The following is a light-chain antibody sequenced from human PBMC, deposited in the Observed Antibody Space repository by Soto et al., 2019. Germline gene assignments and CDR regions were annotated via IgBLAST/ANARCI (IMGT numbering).Light chain of an antibody. V-gene: IGKV3-15*01. CDR2: GAS. CDR1: QSVSSSN. J-gene: IGKJ1*01. CDR3: QHYNNWPPWT. Sequence: EIVLTQSPGTLSLSPGERATLSCRASQSVSSSNLAWYQQKPGQAPRLLIYGASTRATGIPARFSGSGSGTEFTLTISSLQSEDSAVYYCQHYNNWPPWTFGQGTKVDIK.